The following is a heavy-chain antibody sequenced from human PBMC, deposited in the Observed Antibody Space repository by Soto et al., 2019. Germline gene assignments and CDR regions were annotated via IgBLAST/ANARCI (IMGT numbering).Heavy chain of an antibody. D-gene: IGHD6-13*01. CDR1: VFIFSDYS. Sequence: VGSLRLSCAASVFIFSDYSMNCVRQAPGKCLEWVSSISGSRGYIYYGDSVKGRFTISRDNAKNSVVLQMNNLRAEDTAVYYCARDWEAALDYWGPGTLVTVSS. J-gene: IGHJ4*02. CDR3: ARDWEAALDY. V-gene: IGHV3-21*01. CDR2: ISGSRGYI.